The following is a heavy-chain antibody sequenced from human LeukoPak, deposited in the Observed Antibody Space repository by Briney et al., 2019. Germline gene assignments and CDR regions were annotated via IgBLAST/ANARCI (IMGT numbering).Heavy chain of an antibody. D-gene: IGHD3-22*01. CDR2: ISGSGGST. CDR3: AKGDYDSSGYYYY. J-gene: IGHJ4*02. CDR1: GFTFSSYA. Sequence: PGGSLRLSCAASGFTFSSYAMSWVRQAPGKGLEWVSAISGSGGSTYYADSVKGRFTISRDSSKNTLYLQMNSLRAEDTAVYYCAKGDYDSSGYYYYWGQGTLVTVSS. V-gene: IGHV3-23*01.